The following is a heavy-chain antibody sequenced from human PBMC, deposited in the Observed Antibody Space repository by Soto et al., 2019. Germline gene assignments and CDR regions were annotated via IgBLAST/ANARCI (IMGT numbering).Heavy chain of an antibody. CDR3: ARDGAATWDYYYYYGMDV. CDR1: GFTFSSNW. J-gene: IGHJ6*02. Sequence: PGGSLRLSCAASGFTFSSNWMHWVRRVPGRGLVWVSRINTDGTRTDYVDSVKGRFTISRDNSKNTLYLQMNSLRAEDTAVYYCARDGAATWDYYYYYGMDVWGQGTTVTVSS. D-gene: IGHD2-15*01. CDR2: INTDGTRT. V-gene: IGHV3-74*01.